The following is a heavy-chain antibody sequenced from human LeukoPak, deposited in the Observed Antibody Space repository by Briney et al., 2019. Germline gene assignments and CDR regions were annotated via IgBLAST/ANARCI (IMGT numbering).Heavy chain of an antibody. CDR1: GVSVSSGSYY. Sequence: SETLSLTCTVSGVSVSSGSYYWSWIRQPPGKGXXXIGYIYYSGSTNYNPSLKSRVTISVDTSKNQFSLKLSSVTAADTAVYYCARDTFAGHDAFDIWGQGTMVTVSS. V-gene: IGHV4-61*01. CDR2: IYYSGST. J-gene: IGHJ3*02. CDR3: ARDTFAGHDAFDI. D-gene: IGHD2/OR15-2a*01.